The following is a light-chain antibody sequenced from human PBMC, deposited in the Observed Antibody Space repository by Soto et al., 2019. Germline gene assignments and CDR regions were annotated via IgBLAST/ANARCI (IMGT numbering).Light chain of an antibody. CDR3: QQYNEWPPFT. CDR1: QSVRSN. J-gene: IGKJ5*01. Sequence: EIVMTQSPATLSVSPGERATLSCRASQSVRSNLAWYQQKPGQAPRLVIYAASTRATGIPDRFSGSVSGTEFTLTISSLQSEGFAVYYCQQYNEWPPFTFGQGTRLEIK. CDR2: AAS. V-gene: IGKV3-15*01.